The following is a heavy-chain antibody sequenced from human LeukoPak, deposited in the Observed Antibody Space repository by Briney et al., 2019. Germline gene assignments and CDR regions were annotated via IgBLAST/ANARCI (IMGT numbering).Heavy chain of an antibody. Sequence: GGSLRLSCAASGFTFSSYAMSWVRQAPGKGLEWGSAISGSGGSTYYADSVKGRFTISRDNSKNTLYLQMNSLRAEDTAVYYCAKEGRGIVVVITSAFDIWGQGTMVTVSS. V-gene: IGHV3-23*01. D-gene: IGHD3-22*01. J-gene: IGHJ3*02. CDR2: ISGSGGST. CDR1: GFTFSSYA. CDR3: AKEGRGIVVVITSAFDI.